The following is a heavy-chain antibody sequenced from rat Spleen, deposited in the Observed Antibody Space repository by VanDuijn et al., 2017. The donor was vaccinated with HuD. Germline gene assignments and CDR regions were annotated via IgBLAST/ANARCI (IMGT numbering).Heavy chain of an antibody. CDR3: TTGGYTTDYYYGGWFAY. D-gene: IGHD1-6*01. Sequence: EVQLVESGGGLVQPGRSMKLSCAASGFTFSDYGMAWVLQAPTKGLEWVASISYDGGSTYYRDSVKGRFTISRDNAKSTLYLQMESLRSEDTATYYCTTGGYTTDYYYGGWFAYWGQGTLVTVSS. V-gene: IGHV5-20*01. CDR1: GFTFSDYG. CDR2: ISYDGGST. J-gene: IGHJ3*01.